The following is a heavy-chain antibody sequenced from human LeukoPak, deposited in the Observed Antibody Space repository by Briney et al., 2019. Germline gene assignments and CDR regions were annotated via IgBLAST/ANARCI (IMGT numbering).Heavy chain of an antibody. CDR3: ARDPVLRYFDWLSRGDYYYYYMDV. J-gene: IGHJ6*03. CDR1: EFTFSDYY. V-gene: IGHV3-11*01. CDR2: ISSSGSTI. Sequence: GGSLRLSCAASEFTFSDYYMSWIRQAPGKGLEWVSYISSSGSTIYYADSVKGRFTISGDNAKNSLYLQMNSLRAEDTAVYYCARDPVLRYFDWLSRGDYYYYYMDVWGKGTTVTVSS. D-gene: IGHD3-9*01.